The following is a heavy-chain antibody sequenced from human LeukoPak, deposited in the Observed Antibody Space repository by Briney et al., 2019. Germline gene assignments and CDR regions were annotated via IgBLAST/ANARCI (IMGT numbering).Heavy chain of an antibody. CDR1: GYTFNNYA. J-gene: IGHJ3*02. CDR3: ARMYSSGWPLDPVDI. CDR2: ISAYNGNT. V-gene: IGHV1-18*01. D-gene: IGHD6-19*01. Sequence: ASVKVSCKASGYTFNNYAISWVRQAPGQGLEWMGWISAYNGNTNYAQNFQGRVTMTTDTSTSTAYMGVRSLRSDDTAVYYCARMYSSGWPLDPVDIWGQGTMVAVSS.